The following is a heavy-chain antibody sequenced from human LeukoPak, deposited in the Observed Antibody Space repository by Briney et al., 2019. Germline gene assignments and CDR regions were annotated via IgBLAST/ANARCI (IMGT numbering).Heavy chain of an antibody. CDR1: VGSLSVYY. CDR2: IHHSGST. CDR3: ARWGFDP. J-gene: IGHJ5*02. Sequence: LETLSVTCAVYVGSLSVYYWSGIRQPPGKGVEWMGEIHHSGSTNYNPSLKSRVTISVDTSKNQSSQKLSTVTAADTAVDYCARWGFDPWGQGTLVTVSS. V-gene: IGHV4-34*01.